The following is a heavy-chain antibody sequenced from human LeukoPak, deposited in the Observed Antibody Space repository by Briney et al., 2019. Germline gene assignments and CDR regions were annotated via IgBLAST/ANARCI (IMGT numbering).Heavy chain of an antibody. CDR2: IYSGGSI. CDR3: QVSDTDSFDY. D-gene: IGHD2-21*01. J-gene: IGHJ4*02. V-gene: IGHV3-53*01. CDR1: GFTFSSYY. Sequence: GGSLRLSCAASGFTFSSYYLSWVRQAPGKGLEWVSVIYSGGSIYYADSVKGRFTISRDSSESMLYLEMSSLRAEDTAVYYCQVSDTDSFDYWGQGTLVTVSS.